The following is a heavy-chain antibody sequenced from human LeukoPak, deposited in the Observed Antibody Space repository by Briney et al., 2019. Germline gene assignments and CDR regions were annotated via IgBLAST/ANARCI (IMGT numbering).Heavy chain of an antibody. CDR3: AKEVVSLFGPLMDVTFDY. D-gene: IGHD2-8*01. CDR1: GFTFSSYG. Sequence: GGSLRLSCAASGFTFSSYGMSWVRQAPGKGLEWVSAISGSGGSTYYADSVKGRFTISRDNSKNTLYLQMNSLRAEDTAVYYCAKEVVSLFGPLMDVTFDYWGQGTLVTVSS. J-gene: IGHJ4*02. V-gene: IGHV3-23*01. CDR2: ISGSGGST.